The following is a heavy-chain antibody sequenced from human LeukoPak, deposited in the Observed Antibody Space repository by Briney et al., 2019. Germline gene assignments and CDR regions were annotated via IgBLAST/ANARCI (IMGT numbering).Heavy chain of an antibody. V-gene: IGHV1-24*01. CDR2: FDPEDGET. D-gene: IGHD3-22*01. CDR1: GYTLTELF. Sequence: ASVKVSCKVSGYTLTELFMHWVRQAPGKGLEWMGGFDPEDGETIYTQKFQGRVTMTEDTSTDTAYMELSSLRSEDTAVYYCARGLDYYDSSGYPSAYFDYWGQGTLVTVSS. J-gene: IGHJ4*02. CDR3: ARGLDYYDSSGYPSAYFDY.